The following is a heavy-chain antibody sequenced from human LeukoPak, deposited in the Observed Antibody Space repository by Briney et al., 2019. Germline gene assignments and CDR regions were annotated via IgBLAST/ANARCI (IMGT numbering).Heavy chain of an antibody. D-gene: IGHD6-19*01. CDR1: GGSISSYY. Sequence: SSETLSLTCTVSGGSISSYYWSWIRQPPGKGLEWIGYIYYSGSTNYNPSLKSRVTISVDTSKNQFSLKLSSVTAADTAVYYCARPNQWLVPYFFDSWGQGYMVTVSS. V-gene: IGHV4-59*01. CDR2: IYYSGST. CDR3: ARPNQWLVPYFFDS. J-gene: IGHJ4*02.